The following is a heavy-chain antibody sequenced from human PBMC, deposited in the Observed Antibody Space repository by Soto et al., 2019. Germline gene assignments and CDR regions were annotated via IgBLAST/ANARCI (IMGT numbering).Heavy chain of an antibody. J-gene: IGHJ6*02. V-gene: IGHV3-74*01. CDR2: VNTDGSST. CDR1: GFTFSRYW. CDR3: GRAIGYYNMDV. D-gene: IGHD3-22*01. Sequence: GGSLRLSXAASGFTFSRYWMHWVRQAPGKGLVWVSRVNTDGSSTSKADSVKGRFTISRDNAKNTLNLQMNSLRAEDMAVYYCGRAIGYYNMDVWGQGTTVTVSS.